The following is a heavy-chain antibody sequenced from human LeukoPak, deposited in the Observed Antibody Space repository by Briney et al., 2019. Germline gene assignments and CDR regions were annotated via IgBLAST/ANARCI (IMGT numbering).Heavy chain of an antibody. Sequence: ERSLRLSCAASGFTFSSYGMHWVRQAPGKGLEWVAVISYDGSNKYYADSVKGRFTISRDNSKNTLYLQMNSLRAEDTAVYYCAKEYYYGSEAFDIWGQGTMVTVSS. CDR1: GFTFSSYG. D-gene: IGHD3-10*01. J-gene: IGHJ3*02. CDR2: ISYDGSNK. CDR3: AKEYYYGSEAFDI. V-gene: IGHV3-30*18.